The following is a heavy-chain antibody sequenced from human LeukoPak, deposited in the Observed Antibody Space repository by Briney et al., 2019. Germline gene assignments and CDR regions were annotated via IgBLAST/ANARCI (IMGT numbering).Heavy chain of an antibody. Sequence: TGGSLRLSCAASGFTFSSYGMHWVRQAPGKGLEWVAFIRYDGSNKYYADSVKGRFTISRDNSKNTLYLQMNSLRAEDTAVYYCAKTEFQGSGCPSYWGQGTLVTVSS. CDR1: GFTFSSYG. V-gene: IGHV3-30*02. J-gene: IGHJ4*02. CDR3: AKTEFQGSGCPSY. CDR2: IRYDGSNK. D-gene: IGHD6-19*01.